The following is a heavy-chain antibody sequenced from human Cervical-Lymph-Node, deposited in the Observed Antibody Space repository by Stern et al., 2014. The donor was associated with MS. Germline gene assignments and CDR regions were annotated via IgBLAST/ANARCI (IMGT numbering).Heavy chain of an antibody. D-gene: IGHD6-19*01. Sequence: QMQLVQSGAEVKKPGASVKVSCKASGYTFTAYYMHWVRQAPGQGLEWMGRINPNGGATYYAQKFQGRVTMTRDTSISTAYMDLSRLISDDTAIYYCAREGRPRPGLGVHWGQGTLVTVSS. V-gene: IGHV1-2*06. CDR3: AREGRPRPGLGVH. CDR1: GYTFTAYY. J-gene: IGHJ4*02. CDR2: INPNGGAT.